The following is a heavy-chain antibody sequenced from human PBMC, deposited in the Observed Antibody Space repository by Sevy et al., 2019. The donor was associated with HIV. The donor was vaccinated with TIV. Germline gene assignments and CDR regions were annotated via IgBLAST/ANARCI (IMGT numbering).Heavy chain of an antibody. CDR2: IYSGGTT. CDR3: ARESSSTXXAXXXXXXV. V-gene: IGHV3-66*01. D-gene: IGHD6-13*01. J-gene: IGHJ6*02. CDR1: GFTVSSDY. Sequence: GGSLRLSCAASGFTVSSDYMTWVRQAPGKGLEWVSVIYSGGTTYYADSVKGRFTISRDNSKNTVYLQMNSLRAEDTAVYYCARESSSTXXAXXXXXXVWGQXTTVTVSS.